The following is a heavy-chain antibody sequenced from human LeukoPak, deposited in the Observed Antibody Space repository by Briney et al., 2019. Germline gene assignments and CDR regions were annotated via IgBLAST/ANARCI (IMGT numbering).Heavy chain of an antibody. CDR2: INHSGST. CDR1: GGSFSGYY. J-gene: IGHJ6*03. Sequence: SETLSLTCAVYGGSFSGYYWSWIRQPPGKGLEWIGEINHSGSTNYNPSLKSRVTISVDTSKNQFSLQLNSVTPEDTAVYYCARGAYYYGSGSYWYYYYYMDVWGKGTTVTVSS. D-gene: IGHD3-10*01. CDR3: ARGAYYYGSGSYWYYYYYMDV. V-gene: IGHV4-34*01.